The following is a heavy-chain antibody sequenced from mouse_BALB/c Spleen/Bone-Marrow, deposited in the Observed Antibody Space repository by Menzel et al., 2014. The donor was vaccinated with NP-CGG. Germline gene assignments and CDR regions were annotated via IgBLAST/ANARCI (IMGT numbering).Heavy chain of an antibody. J-gene: IGHJ2*01. D-gene: IGHD4-1*01. V-gene: IGHV14-3*02. CDR3: TSLGFHC. CDR1: GFYIKDTY. CDR2: IDPESGNI. Sequence: VQLQQSGAELVKPGASVQLSCTASGFYIKDTYIHWVKRRPEQGLEWIGRIDPESGNIKYDTKFQVKATITADTSSNTAYLQLSSLTSQDTAVYYCTSLGFHCRRRATPLPVS.